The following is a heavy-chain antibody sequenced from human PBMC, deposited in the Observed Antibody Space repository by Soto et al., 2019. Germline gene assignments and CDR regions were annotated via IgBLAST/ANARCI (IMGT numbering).Heavy chain of an antibody. D-gene: IGHD3-22*01. V-gene: IGHV3-53*01. CDR3: ARETYYYDSSGSPPWYFDL. Sequence: GGSLRLSCAASGFTVSSNYMSWVRQAPGKGLEWVSVIYSGGSTYYADSVKGRFTISRDNSKNTLYLQMNSLRAEDTAVYYCARETYYYDSSGSPPWYFDLWGRGTLVTVSS. J-gene: IGHJ2*01. CDR1: GFTVSSNY. CDR2: IYSGGST.